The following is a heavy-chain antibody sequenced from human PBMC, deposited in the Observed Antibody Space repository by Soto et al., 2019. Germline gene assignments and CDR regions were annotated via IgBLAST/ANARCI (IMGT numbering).Heavy chain of an antibody. J-gene: IGHJ4*02. CDR2: PIPYNGNT. V-gene: IGHV1-18*01. CDR1: GYTFSSYG. D-gene: IGHD6-19*01. Sequence: QVQLVQSGTEVKKPGASVKVSCKASGYTFSSYGITWVRQAPGQGLEWMGWPIPYNGNTNYAQNLQGRVSMTTDTSTSTAYMELRSLRSDDTAVYYCARDGLGLQWLPYYFDYWGQGTLVTVSS. CDR3: ARDGLGLQWLPYYFDY.